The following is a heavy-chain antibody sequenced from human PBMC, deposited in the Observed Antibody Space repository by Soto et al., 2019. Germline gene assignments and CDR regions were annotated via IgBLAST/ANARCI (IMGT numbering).Heavy chain of an antibody. CDR3: ARAPITMIVVVSWYYFDY. Sequence: GASVKVSCKASGGTFSSYAISWVRQAPGQGLEWMGGIIPIFGTANYAQKFQGRVTITADESTSTAYMELSSLRSEDTAVYYCARAPITMIVVVSWYYFDYWGQGTLVTVSS. J-gene: IGHJ4*02. CDR2: IIPIFGTA. D-gene: IGHD3-22*01. CDR1: GGTFSSYA. V-gene: IGHV1-69*13.